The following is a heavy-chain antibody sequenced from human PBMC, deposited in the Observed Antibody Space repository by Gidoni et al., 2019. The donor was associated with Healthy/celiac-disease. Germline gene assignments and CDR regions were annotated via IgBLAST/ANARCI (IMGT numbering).Heavy chain of an antibody. Sequence: QVPLQESGPGLVTPSEPLSLTCTVSGYSISSGYYWGWIRQPPGKGLEWIGSIYHSGSTYYNPSLKSRVTISVDTSKNQFSLKLSSVTAADTAVYYCARERVAEDAFDIWGQGTMDTVSS. CDR1: GYSISSGYY. CDR3: ARERVAEDAFDI. J-gene: IGHJ3*02. CDR2: IYHSGST. V-gene: IGHV4-38-2*02.